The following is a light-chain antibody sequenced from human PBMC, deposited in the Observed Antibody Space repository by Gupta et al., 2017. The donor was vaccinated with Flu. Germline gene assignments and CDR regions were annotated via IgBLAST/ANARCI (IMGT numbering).Light chain of an antibody. V-gene: IGKV3-11*01. CDR3: QERSSLPMYT. CDR1: QSVGTQ. J-gene: IGKJ2*01. CDR2: DAS. Sequence: ATLSLSPGERATLSCRASQSVGTQLDWYKQKRGQAPRLLMFDASKRVAGIPDRFRGSGYGKDFTLTISSREPEDFAVYYCQERSSLPMYTFGQGTKLEIK.